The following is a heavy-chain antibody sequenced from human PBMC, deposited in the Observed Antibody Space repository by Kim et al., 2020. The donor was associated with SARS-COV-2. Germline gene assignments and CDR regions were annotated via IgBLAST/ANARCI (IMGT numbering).Heavy chain of an antibody. Sequence: ASVKVSCKASGYTFTSYAMNWMRQAPGQRLEWMGWINDGDGYTQCSQKFQGRVTFTRDTSASTAYMELSSLRSEDTAVYYCASPIAAANTLGSDYFHYWGQGTLVTVSS. V-gene: IGHV1-3*01. J-gene: IGHJ4*02. CDR3: ASPIAAANTLGSDYFHY. CDR2: INDGDGYT. CDR1: GYTFTSYA. D-gene: IGHD6-13*01.